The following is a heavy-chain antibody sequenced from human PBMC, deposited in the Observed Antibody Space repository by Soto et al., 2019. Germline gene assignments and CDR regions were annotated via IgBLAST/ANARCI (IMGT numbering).Heavy chain of an antibody. D-gene: IGHD3-10*01. CDR2: IRTRKNRYVT. V-gene: IGHV3-73*02. Sequence: EVQLVQSGGGRVQPGGSLKLSCEASGFTFSVSAIHWVRLASGKGLEWVGRIRTRKNRYVTTYAASVKGRFSLSRDDSKNPANRQRTSRKTETPPVYYFAGIELGLNAWAKGTT. CDR3: AGIELGLNA. J-gene: IGHJ6*04. CDR1: GFTFSVSA.